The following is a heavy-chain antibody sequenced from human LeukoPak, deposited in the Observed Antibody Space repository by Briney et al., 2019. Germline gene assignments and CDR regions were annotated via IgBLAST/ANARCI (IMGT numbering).Heavy chain of an antibody. D-gene: IGHD3-9*01. J-gene: IGHJ4*02. CDR3: ARDRYRYDILTGYQFDY. CDR2: INGDGSAA. CDR1: GFTFNGYW. V-gene: IGHV3-74*01. Sequence: GGSLRLSCAASGFTFNGYWMHWVRQAPGKGLVWVSRINGDGSAASYADSVKGRFTISRDNSKNTLYLQMNSLRAEDTAVYYCARDRYRYDILTGYQFDYWGQGTLVTVSS.